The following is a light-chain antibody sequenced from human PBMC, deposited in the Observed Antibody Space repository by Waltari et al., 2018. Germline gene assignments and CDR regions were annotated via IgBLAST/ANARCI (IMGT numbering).Light chain of an antibody. J-gene: IGLJ2*01. CDR2: ENT. V-gene: IGLV1-51*02. CDR3: GAWDSSLSVGE. Sequence: QSLLTQPPSVSAAPGQTVTISWYQQFPGTAPKLLIYENTKRPSGIPDRFSGSKSGTAATLAITGLQTGDEAGYFCGAWDSSLSVGEFGEGTKVTVL.